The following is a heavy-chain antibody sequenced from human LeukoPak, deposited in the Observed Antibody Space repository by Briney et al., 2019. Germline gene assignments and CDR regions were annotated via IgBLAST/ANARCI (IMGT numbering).Heavy chain of an antibody. CDR1: GYTFTEYY. J-gene: IGHJ5*02. V-gene: IGHV1-2*02. CDR2: VNPHSGGT. Sequence: GSSVKVSCKTSGYTFTEYYIHWVRQAPGHGLEWMGWVNPHSGGTNFAQSFRGRVTLTRDTSVTTAYMELNRLESDDTAVYYCARVIRYGYVVNNWFDPWGQGTLVTVSS. CDR3: ARVIRYGYVVNNWFDP. D-gene: IGHD5-12*01.